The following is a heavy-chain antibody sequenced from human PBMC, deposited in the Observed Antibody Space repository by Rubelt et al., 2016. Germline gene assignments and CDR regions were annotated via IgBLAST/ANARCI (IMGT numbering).Heavy chain of an antibody. J-gene: IGHJ4*02. Sequence: QVQLQESGPGLVKPSQTLSLTCTVSGGSISSGGYYWSWIRQHPGMGLEWIGYIYYSGSTYYNPSLKVRVTISVDTSKNQFSLKLSSVTAADTAVYYCARLTHCSSTSCYLLDYWGQGTLVTVSS. D-gene: IGHD2-2*01. CDR1: GGSISSGGYY. CDR2: IYYSGST. CDR3: ARLTHCSSTSCYLLDY. V-gene: IGHV4-31*03.